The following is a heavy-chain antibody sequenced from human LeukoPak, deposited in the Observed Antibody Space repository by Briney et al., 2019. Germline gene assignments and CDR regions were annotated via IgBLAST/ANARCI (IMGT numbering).Heavy chain of an antibody. D-gene: IGHD3-22*01. CDR3: ATDRERDPSVYYLV. V-gene: IGHV3-30*03. CDR1: GFIFSTYG. J-gene: IGHJ4*02. CDR2: ISYNGDNK. Sequence: GGSLRLSCVASGFIFSTYGLHWVRQAPGKGLEWVAVISYNGDNKHYAESVKGRFTISRDNSKNTLDLQMNSLSPEDTAVYHCATDRERDPSVYYLVGGQGTLITVSS.